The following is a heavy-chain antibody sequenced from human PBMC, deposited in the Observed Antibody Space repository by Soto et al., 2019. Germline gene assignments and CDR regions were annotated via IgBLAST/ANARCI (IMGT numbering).Heavy chain of an antibody. CDR2: IVPMFGIP. D-gene: IGHD6-6*01. Sequence: QVQLVQSGAEVKKPGSSVKVSCKASGGTFSSYAINWVRQAPGQGLEWMGRIVPMFGIPNFAPKFQGRVTMTADRSTTTAYMELGSLRSEDTAVYYCASGAYTSSSGGYYYYYMDVWGKGTTVTVSS. J-gene: IGHJ6*03. CDR1: GGTFSSYA. CDR3: ASGAYTSSSGGYYYYYMDV. V-gene: IGHV1-69*02.